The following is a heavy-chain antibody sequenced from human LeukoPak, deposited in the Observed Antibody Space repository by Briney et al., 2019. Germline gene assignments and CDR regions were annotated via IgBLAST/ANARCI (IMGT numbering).Heavy chain of an antibody. Sequence: SETLSLTCTVSGGSISSYYWSWIRQPAGKGLEWIGRIYTSGSTNYNPSLKSRVTMSVDTSKNQFSLKLSSVTAADTAVYYCASYSSSWSTNWFDPWGQGTLVTVSS. D-gene: IGHD6-13*01. J-gene: IGHJ5*02. CDR1: GGSISSYY. CDR3: ASYSSSWSTNWFDP. CDR2: IYTSGST. V-gene: IGHV4-4*07.